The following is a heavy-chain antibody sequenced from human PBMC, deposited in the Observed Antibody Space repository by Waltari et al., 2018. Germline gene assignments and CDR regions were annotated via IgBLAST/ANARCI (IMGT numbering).Heavy chain of an antibody. CDR3: ARGPSLYSSSSAGIRNWFDP. CDR2: INHSGST. CDR1: GGSFSGYY. D-gene: IGHD6-13*01. Sequence: QVQLQQWGAGLLKPSETLSLTCAVYGGSFSGYYWSWIRQRPGKGLEWIGEINHSGSTNYNPSLKSRVTISVDTSKNQFSLKLSSVTAADTAVYYCARGPSLYSSSSAGIRNWFDPWGQGTLVTVSS. J-gene: IGHJ5*02. V-gene: IGHV4-34*01.